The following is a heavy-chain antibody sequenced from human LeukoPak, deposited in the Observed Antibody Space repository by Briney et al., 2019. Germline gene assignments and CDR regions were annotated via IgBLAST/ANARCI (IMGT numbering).Heavy chain of an antibody. Sequence: GASLRLSCAASGFIFSSYAKSWVRQAPGKGLEWVSGISGSGGSTYYADSAKGRFTISRDNSKNTLYLQMNSLRAEDTAVYYCAKANGYCSSTSCYYFWYFQHWGQGSLVTVSS. J-gene: IGHJ1*01. CDR1: GFIFSSYA. CDR2: ISGSGGST. V-gene: IGHV3-23*01. CDR3: AKANGYCSSTSCYYFWYFQH. D-gene: IGHD2-2*01.